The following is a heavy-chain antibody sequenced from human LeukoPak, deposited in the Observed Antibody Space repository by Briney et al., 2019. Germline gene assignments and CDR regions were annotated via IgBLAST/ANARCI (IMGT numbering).Heavy chain of an antibody. CDR3: AKGRWGLTINNFDL. V-gene: IGHV3-23*01. Sequence: PGGTLRLSCAASGFTFSNLGMNWVGQAPGKGLGGVSGFSPSGVITYYADSVKGRFTISRDNSKNTLYLEVISLTAEDTALYYCAKGRWGLTINNFDLWGQGTMVTVSS. D-gene: IGHD2-21*02. CDR1: GFTFSNLG. J-gene: IGHJ3*01. CDR2: FSPSGVIT.